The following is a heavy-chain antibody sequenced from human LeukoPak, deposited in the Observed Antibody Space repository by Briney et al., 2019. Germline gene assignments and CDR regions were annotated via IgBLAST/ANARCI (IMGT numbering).Heavy chain of an antibody. J-gene: IGHJ6*04. D-gene: IGHD3-3*01. CDR3: VRESDVWSGPGIGRPLDV. CDR1: GFTFSSYA. V-gene: IGHV3-7*01. CDR2: IKEDGSDK. Sequence: PGGSLRLSCAASGFTFSSYAMSWVGQAPGRGRAGVADIKEDGSDKQYVDSVRGRFTISRDNAKNSVSLQMDGLRAEDTAVYHCVRESDVWSGPGIGRPLDVWGKGTTVTVSS.